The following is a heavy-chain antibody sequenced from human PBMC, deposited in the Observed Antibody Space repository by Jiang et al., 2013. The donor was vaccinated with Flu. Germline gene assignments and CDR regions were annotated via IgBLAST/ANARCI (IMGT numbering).Heavy chain of an antibody. Sequence: APGKGLEWVSAISGSGGSTYYADSVKGRFTISRDNSKNTLYLQMNSLRAEDTAVYYCAKPIAAAGTRVDYWGQGTLVTVSS. D-gene: IGHD6-13*01. CDR3: AKPIAAAGTRVDY. J-gene: IGHJ4*02. V-gene: IGHV3-23*01. CDR2: ISGSGGST.